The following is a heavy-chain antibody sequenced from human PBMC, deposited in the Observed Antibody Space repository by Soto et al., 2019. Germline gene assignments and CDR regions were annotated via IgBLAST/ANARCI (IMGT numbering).Heavy chain of an antibody. V-gene: IGHV1-8*01. D-gene: IGHD2-15*01. CDR3: ARDIVVVAARAYNWFDP. J-gene: IGHJ5*02. CDR2: MNPNSGNT. CDR1: GYTFTSYD. Sequence: ASVKVSCKASGYTFTSYDINWVRQATGQGLGWMGWMNPNSGNTGYAQKFQGRVTMTRDTSISTAYMELSSLRSEDTAVYYCARDIVVVAARAYNWFDPWGQGTLVTVSS.